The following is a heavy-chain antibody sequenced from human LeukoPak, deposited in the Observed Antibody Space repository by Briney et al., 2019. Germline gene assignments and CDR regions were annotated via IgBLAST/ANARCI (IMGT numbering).Heavy chain of an antibody. CDR2: ITGSGDNT. J-gene: IGHJ4*02. CDR3: ARGGMPR. D-gene: IGHD1-1*01. Sequence: GGSLGLSCEASGFTFSSYAMGWVRQAPGKGLEWISAITGSGDNTHYTDSVKGRFTISRDNSRNTLYLQMNSLRAEGTAVYYCARGGMPRGGQGTLVTVSS. V-gene: IGHV3-23*01. CDR1: GFTFSSYA.